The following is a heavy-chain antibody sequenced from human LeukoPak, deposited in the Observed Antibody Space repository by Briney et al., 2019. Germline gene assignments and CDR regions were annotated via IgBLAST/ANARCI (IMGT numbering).Heavy chain of an antibody. J-gene: IGHJ4*02. CDR1: GGSISSSSYY. D-gene: IGHD4-17*01. Sequence: KPSETLSLTCTVSGGSISSSSYYWGWIRQPPGKGLEWIGSIYYSGSTYHNPSLKSRVTISVDTSKNQFSLKLSSVTAADTAVYYCARVGYRVTTLDYWGQGTLVTVSS. CDR3: ARVGYRVTTLDY. V-gene: IGHV4-39*01. CDR2: IYYSGST.